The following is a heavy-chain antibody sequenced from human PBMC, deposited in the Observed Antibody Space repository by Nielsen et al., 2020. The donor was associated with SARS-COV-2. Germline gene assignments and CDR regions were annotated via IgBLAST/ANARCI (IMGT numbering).Heavy chain of an antibody. CDR3: ARGIVLYDSSGYATLNGYYYYMDV. V-gene: IGHV5-10-1*01. Sequence: GGSLRLSCKGSGYSFTSYWISWVRQMPGKGLEWMGRIDPSDSYTNYSPSFQGHVTISADKSISTAYLQWSSLKASDTAMYYCARGIVLYDSSGYATLNGYYYYMDVWGKGTTVTVSS. CDR1: GYSFTSYW. J-gene: IGHJ6*03. CDR2: IDPSDSYT. D-gene: IGHD3-22*01.